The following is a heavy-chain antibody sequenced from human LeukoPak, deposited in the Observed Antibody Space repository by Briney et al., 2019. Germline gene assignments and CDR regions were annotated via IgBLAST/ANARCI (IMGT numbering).Heavy chain of an antibody. CDR2: ISSSSSYI. J-gene: IGHJ4*02. CDR3: ARGSVVVITGDFNY. Sequence: GGSLRLSCAAPGFTFSSYSMNWVRQAPGKGLEWVSSISSSSSYIYYADSVKGRFTISRDNAKNSLYLQMNSLRAEDTAVYYCARGSVVVITGDFNYWGQGTLVTVSS. D-gene: IGHD3-22*01. V-gene: IGHV3-21*01. CDR1: GFTFSSYS.